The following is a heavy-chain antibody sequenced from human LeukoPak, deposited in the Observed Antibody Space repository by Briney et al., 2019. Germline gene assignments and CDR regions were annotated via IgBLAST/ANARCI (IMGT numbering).Heavy chain of an antibody. Sequence: GGSPRLSCAASGFTFSSYWMSWVRQAPGKGLEWVSAISGSGGSTYYADSVKGRFTISRDNSKDTLYLQMNSLRAEDTAVYYCAKVVDIVVVVAATGYYYGMDVWGQGTTVTVSS. CDR1: GFTFSSYW. D-gene: IGHD2-15*01. J-gene: IGHJ6*02. CDR2: ISGSGGST. V-gene: IGHV3-23*01. CDR3: AKVVDIVVVVAATGYYYGMDV.